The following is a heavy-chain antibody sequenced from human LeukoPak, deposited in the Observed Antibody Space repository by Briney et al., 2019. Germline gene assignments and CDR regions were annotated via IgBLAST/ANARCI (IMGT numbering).Heavy chain of an antibody. D-gene: IGHD3-16*02. V-gene: IGHV5-51*01. J-gene: IGHJ4*02. CDR1: GYSFTSYW. CDR3: ARGTSDYVWGSYRYADVGDY. CDR2: IYPGDSDT. Sequence: GESLKISCKGSGYSFTSYWIGWVRQMPGKGLEWMGIIYPGDSDTRYSPSFQGQVTISADKSISTAYLQWSSLKASDTAMYYCARGTSDYVWGSYRYADVGDYWGQGTLVTVSS.